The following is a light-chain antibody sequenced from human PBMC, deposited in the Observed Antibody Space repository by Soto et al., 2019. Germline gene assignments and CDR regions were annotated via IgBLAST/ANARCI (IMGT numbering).Light chain of an antibody. CDR1: SSDVGGYNY. J-gene: IGLJ1*01. CDR3: SSYTSSSIPYV. V-gene: IGLV2-14*01. CDR2: EVS. Sequence: QSALTQPASVSGSPGQSITISYTGTSSDVGGYNYVSWYQQHPGKVPKLMIYEVSNRPSGVSNRFSGSKSGNTASLSISGLQAEDEADYYCSSYTSSSIPYVFGTGTKVTVL.